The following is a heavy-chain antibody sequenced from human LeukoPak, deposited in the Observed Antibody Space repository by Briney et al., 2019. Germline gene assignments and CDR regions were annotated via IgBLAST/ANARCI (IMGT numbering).Heavy chain of an antibody. Sequence: ASVKVSFKGSGYTFTIYGISWVRQAPGQGEEGMGWISAYNGNTNYAQKLQGIVTITTDTSTSTAYMELRSLSSDDTAVYYCARDQIPLAYCGGDCSLFDYWGQGTLVTVSS. CDR3: ARDQIPLAYCGGDCSLFDY. V-gene: IGHV1-18*01. J-gene: IGHJ4*02. D-gene: IGHD2-21*02. CDR2: ISAYNGNT. CDR1: GYTFTIYG.